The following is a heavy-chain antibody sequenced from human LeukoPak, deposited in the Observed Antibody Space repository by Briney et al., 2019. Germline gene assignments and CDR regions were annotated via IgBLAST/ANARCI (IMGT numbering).Heavy chain of an antibody. D-gene: IGHD4-17*01. J-gene: IGHJ6*02. CDR2: IYYSGST. CDR3: ARETRWSDYHAVGMDV. Sequence: SETLSLTCTVSGGSVGSGSFYWSWIRQPPGKGLQWIGYIYYSGSTNYNPSLKSRVTISVDTSKNQFSLKLSSVTAADTAVYYCARETRWSDYHAVGMDVWGQGTTVTVSS. V-gene: IGHV4-61*01. CDR1: GGSVGSGSFY.